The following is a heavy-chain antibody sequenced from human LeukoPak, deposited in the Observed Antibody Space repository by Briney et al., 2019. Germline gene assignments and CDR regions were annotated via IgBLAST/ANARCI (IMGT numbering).Heavy chain of an antibody. D-gene: IGHD3-3*01. CDR2: INHSGST. V-gene: IGHV4-34*01. CDR1: GGSFSGYY. Sequence: SETLSFTCAVYGGSFSGYYWSWIRQPPGKGLEWIGEINHSGSTNYNPSLKCRATISVDTSKNQFSLKLSSVTAADTAVYYCARGSKRVLRFLEWPPGFPRNNWFDPWGQGTLVTVSS. CDR3: ARGSKRVLRFLEWPPGFPRNNWFDP. J-gene: IGHJ5*02.